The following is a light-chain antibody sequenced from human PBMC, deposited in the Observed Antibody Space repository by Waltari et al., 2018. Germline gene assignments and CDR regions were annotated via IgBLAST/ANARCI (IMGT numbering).Light chain of an antibody. V-gene: IGKV1-39*01. CDR2: TAS. Sequence: SQLPQSPSSLSASVGERVTITCRVSQSISSYLNWYQQKPGKAPKLLIYTASSLHSGVPSRFSGSGSGTDFTLTISSLQPEDFATYYFQQSYSTPLTFGGGTKVEIK. J-gene: IGKJ4*01. CDR3: QQSYSTPLT. CDR1: QSISSY.